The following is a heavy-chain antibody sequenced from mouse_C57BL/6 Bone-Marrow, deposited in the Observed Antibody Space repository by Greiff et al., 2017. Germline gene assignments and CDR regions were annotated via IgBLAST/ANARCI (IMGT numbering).Heavy chain of an antibody. CDR1: GFTFSDYY. Sequence: DVKLVESEGGLVQPGSSMKLSCTASGFTFSDYYMAWVRQVPEKGLEWVANSNYDGSSTYYLDSLKSRFIISRDNAKNILYLQMSSLKSEDTATYYCARERGLRRGGYAMDYWGQGTSVTVSS. D-gene: IGHD2-4*01. J-gene: IGHJ4*01. CDR2: SNYDGSST. V-gene: IGHV5-16*01. CDR3: ARERGLRRGGYAMDY.